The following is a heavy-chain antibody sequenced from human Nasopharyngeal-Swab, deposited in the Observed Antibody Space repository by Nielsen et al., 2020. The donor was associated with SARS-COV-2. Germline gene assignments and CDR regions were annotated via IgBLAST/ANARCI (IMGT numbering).Heavy chain of an antibody. D-gene: IGHD3-16*02. Sequence: GESLKISCAASGFTFSSDSMNWVRQAPGKGLEWVSYISSSSSTIYYADSVKGRFTISRDNAKNSLYLQMNSLRAEDPAVYYCARGDPYDYVWGSYHDYWGQGTLVTVSS. CDR1: GFTFSSDS. CDR3: ARGDPYDYVWGSYHDY. J-gene: IGHJ4*02. V-gene: IGHV3-48*04. CDR2: ISSSSSTI.